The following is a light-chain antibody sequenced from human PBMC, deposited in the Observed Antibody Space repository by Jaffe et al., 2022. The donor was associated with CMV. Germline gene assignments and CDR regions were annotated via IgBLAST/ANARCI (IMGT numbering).Light chain of an antibody. CDR3: QQRAFWVT. Sequence: EIVLTQSPGTLSLSPGERATLSCRASRSVGSSLAWYQQKPGQTPRLLIYEASNRATGIPARFSGSGSGTDFTLTISSLAPEDFAVYYCQQRAFWVTFGGGTKVEIK. V-gene: IGKV3-11*01. J-gene: IGKJ4*01. CDR2: EAS. CDR1: RSVGSS.